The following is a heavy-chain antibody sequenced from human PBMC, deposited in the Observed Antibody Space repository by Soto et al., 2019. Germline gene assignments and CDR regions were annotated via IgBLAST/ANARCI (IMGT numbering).Heavy chain of an antibody. Sequence: SETLSLTCTVSGGSISSSSYYWGWIRQPPGKGLEWIGSIYYSGSTYYNPSLKSRVTISVDTSKNQFSLKLSSVTAADTAVYYCASTTRYSGYGPTFDYWGQGTLVTVSS. CDR1: GGSISSSSYY. J-gene: IGHJ4*02. CDR2: IYYSGST. V-gene: IGHV4-39*01. CDR3: ASTTRYSGYGPTFDY. D-gene: IGHD5-12*01.